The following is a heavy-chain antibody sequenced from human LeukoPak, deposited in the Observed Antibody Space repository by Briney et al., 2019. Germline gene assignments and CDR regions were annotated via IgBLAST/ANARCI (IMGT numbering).Heavy chain of an antibody. CDR3: ARESYLTMATVPFDY. J-gene: IGHJ4*02. D-gene: IGHD5-24*01. CDR2: IYDSGST. CDR1: GGSLSSSSYY. Sequence: PSETLSLTXTVSGGSLSSSSYYSGCIRQPPGEGLEWTGRIYDSGSTYYNPSLKSRVTISVDTSKNQFSLKLSSVTAADTAVYYCARESYLTMATVPFDYWGQGTLVTVSS. V-gene: IGHV4-39*02.